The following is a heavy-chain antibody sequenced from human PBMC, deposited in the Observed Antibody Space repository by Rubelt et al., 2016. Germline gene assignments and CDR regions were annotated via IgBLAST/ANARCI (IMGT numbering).Heavy chain of an antibody. D-gene: IGHD4-17*01. J-gene: IGHJ4*02. Sequence: EVQLVESGGGLIQPGGSLRLSCAASGFTVSSNYMSWVRQAPGKGLEWVSVIYSGGSTYYAESVKGLFTISSDNSKNTLYLQMNSLRAEDTAVYYCARDLYDYGDYGEALGYWGQGTLVTVSS. CDR2: IYSGGST. CDR3: ARDLYDYGDYGEALGY. V-gene: IGHV3-53*01. CDR1: GFTVSSNY.